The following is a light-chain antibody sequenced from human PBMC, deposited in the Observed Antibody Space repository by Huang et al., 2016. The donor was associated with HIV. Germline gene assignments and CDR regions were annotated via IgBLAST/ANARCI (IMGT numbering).Light chain of an antibody. Sequence: EIVLTQSPATLSVSPGDSATLSCRASQSLAPIKKLAWYQQKPGQAPRLLIYGASTRATGSPARFSGSGSGTEFTLTISSLQSEDFAVYFCQQSNGWPPAWTFGQGTKVEN. J-gene: IGKJ1*01. CDR1: QSLAPIKK. CDR3: QQSNGWPPAWT. CDR2: GAS. V-gene: IGKV3-15*01.